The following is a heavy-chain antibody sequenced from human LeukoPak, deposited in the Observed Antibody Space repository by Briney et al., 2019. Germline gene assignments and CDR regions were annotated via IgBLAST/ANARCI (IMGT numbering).Heavy chain of an antibody. J-gene: IGHJ4*02. D-gene: IGHD2-2*01. CDR3: THGSMYQLDY. Sequence: GGSLRLSCAASGFSFSSHGMSWVRQAPGKGLEWVSGIIGGAGGTYYADSVKGRFTISRDNSKNTLYLQMNSLSAEGTAVYYCTHGSMYQLDYWGQGTLVTVSS. CDR2: IIGGAGGT. CDR1: GFSFSSHG. V-gene: IGHV3-23*01.